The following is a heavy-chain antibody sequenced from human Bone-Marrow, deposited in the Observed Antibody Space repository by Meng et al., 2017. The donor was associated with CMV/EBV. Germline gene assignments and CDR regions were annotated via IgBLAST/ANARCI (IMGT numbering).Heavy chain of an antibody. CDR2: ISYDGSYK. Sequence: GESLKISCAASGFNFSRYAMHWVRQAPGKGLEWVSVISYDGSYKYYTDSVKGRFTLSRDNSKNTLYLQMNSLRAEDTAVYYCARDLPTFGGVSGMDVWGQRTTVTVSS. CDR3: ARDLPTFGGVSGMDV. D-gene: IGHD3-16*01. J-gene: IGHJ6*02. V-gene: IGHV3-30*04. CDR1: GFNFSRYA.